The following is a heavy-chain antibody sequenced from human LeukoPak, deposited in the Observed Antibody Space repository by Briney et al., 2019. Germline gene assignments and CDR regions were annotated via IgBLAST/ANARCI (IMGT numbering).Heavy chain of an antibody. CDR3: ARPNYFDRSGYYAY. J-gene: IGHJ4*02. D-gene: IGHD3-22*01. CDR2: IYPDDSDP. CDR1: GYNFTNYW. Sequence: GESLKISCKASGYNFTNYWIGWVRQMPGKGLEWVGIIYPDDSDPRYSPSFQGQVTVSADKSISTAYLQWSRLKASDTALYYCARPNYFDRSGYYAYWGQGTLVTVSS. V-gene: IGHV5-51*01.